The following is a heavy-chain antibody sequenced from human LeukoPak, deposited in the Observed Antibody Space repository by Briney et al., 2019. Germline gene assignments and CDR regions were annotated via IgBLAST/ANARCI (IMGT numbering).Heavy chain of an antibody. CDR3: VTPWSGPTGMD. Sequence: GGSLRLSCAASGFTVRGDYMSWVGQAPGKGLEWVSVIYSGGTTYYADSVKGRFTISRDNSENTVFLQMNSLRAEDTAVYYCVTPWSGPTGMDWGQGTLVTVSS. CDR1: GFTVRGDY. V-gene: IGHV3-66*01. D-gene: IGHD3-3*01. CDR2: IYSGGTT. J-gene: IGHJ4*02.